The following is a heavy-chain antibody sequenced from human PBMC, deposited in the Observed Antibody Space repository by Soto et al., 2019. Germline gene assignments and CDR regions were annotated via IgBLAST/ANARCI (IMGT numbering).Heavy chain of an antibody. CDR2: IYYSGST. V-gene: IGHV4-39*07. CDR3: ARRVGGGSGRKTFDY. D-gene: IGHD3-10*01. J-gene: IGHJ4*02. Sequence: SETLSLTCTVSGGSISSSSYYWGWIRQPPGKGLEWIGYIYYSGSTYYNPSLKSRVTISVDTSKNQFSLKLSSVTAADTAVYYCARRVGGGSGRKTFDYWGQGTLVTVSS. CDR1: GGSISSSSYY.